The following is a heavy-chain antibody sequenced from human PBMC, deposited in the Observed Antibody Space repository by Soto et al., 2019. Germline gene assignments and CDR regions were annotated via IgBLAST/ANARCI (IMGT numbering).Heavy chain of an antibody. CDR2: IIPIFGTA. J-gene: IGHJ5*02. CDR3: SSHSSSWYSWFDP. Sequence: SVKVSCKASGGTFSSYAISWVRQAPGQGLEWMGGIIPIFGTANYAQKFQGRVTITADESTSTAYMELSSLRSEDTAVYYCSSHSSSWYSWFDPWGQGTLVTVSS. CDR1: GGTFSSYA. V-gene: IGHV1-69*13. D-gene: IGHD6-13*01.